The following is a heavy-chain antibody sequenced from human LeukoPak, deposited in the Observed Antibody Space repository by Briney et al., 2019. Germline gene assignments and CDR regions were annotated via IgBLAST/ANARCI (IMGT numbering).Heavy chain of an antibody. CDR1: GFTFSSYW. J-gene: IGHJ3*02. CDR2: IKQVGREN. Sequence: GGSLRLSCAASGFTFSSYWMSWVRQAPGKGLEWVANIKQVGRENSYVDSVKGRFTISRDTAQTGLYVQMNSLRVEDATVCYCARDPTSYYDFWSGSSVAFDIWGQGTMVTVSS. CDR3: ARDPTSYYDFWSGSSVAFDI. V-gene: IGHV3-7*03. D-gene: IGHD3-3*01.